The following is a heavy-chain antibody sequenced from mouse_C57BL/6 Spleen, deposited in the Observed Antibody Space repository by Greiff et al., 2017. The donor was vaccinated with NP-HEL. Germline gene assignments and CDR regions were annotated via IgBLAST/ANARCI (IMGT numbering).Heavy chain of an antibody. CDR1: GFTFSSYA. Sequence: EVKLVESGGGLVKPGGSLKLSCAASGFTFSSYAMSWVRQTPEKRLEWVATISDGGSYTYYPDNVKGRFTISRDNAKNNLYLQMSHLKSEDTARYYFARDRGDPAWFAYWGQGTLVTVSA. CDR3: ARDRGDPAWFAY. CDR2: ISDGGSYT. D-gene: IGHD3-1*01. V-gene: IGHV5-4*01. J-gene: IGHJ3*01.